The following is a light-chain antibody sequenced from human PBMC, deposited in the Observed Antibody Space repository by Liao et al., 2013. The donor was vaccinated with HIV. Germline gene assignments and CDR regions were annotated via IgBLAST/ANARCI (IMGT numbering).Light chain of an antibody. J-gene: IGLJ2*01. CDR3: QSADSSGTYFV. Sequence: SYELTQPPSVSVSPGQTARITCSGDALPNQYAYWYQQKPGQAPVKVIYKDSERPSGIPERFSGSSSGTTVTLTISGVQAEDEAEYYCQSADSSGTYFVFGGGTKLTV. V-gene: IGLV3-25*03. CDR1: ALPNQY. CDR2: KDS.